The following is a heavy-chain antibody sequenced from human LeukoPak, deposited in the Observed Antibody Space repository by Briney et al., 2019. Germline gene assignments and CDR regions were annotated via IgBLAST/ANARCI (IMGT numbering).Heavy chain of an antibody. J-gene: IGHJ4*02. CDR2: IYYSGST. CDR1: GGSISSYY. CDR3: ARVYSGSYHY. V-gene: IGHV4-59*01. D-gene: IGHD1-26*01. Sequence: SETLSLTCTVSGGSISSYYWSWIRQPPGKGLEWIGYIYYSGSTNYNPSLKSRVTISVDTSKNQFSLRLSSVTAADTAVYYCARVYSGSYHYWGQGTLVTVSS.